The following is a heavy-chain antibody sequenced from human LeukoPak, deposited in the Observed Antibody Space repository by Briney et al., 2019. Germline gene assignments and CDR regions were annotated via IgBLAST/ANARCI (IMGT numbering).Heavy chain of an antibody. D-gene: IGHD3-10*01. V-gene: IGHV1-18*04. CDR1: GYTFTSYG. J-gene: IGHJ6*04. CDR3: ARAGLLWFGELLQVGLMDV. CDR2: ISAYNGNT. Sequence: ASVKVSCKASGYTFTSYGISWVRQAPGQGLEWMGWISAYNGNTNYAQKLQGRGTMTTDTSTSTAYMELRSLRSDDTAVYYCARAGLLWFGELLQVGLMDVWGKGTTVTVSS.